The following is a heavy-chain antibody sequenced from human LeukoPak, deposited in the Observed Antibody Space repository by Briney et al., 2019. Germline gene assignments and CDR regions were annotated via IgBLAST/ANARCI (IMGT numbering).Heavy chain of an antibody. D-gene: IGHD3-10*01. Sequence: WASVKVSCTASGYTFTGYYMHWVRQAPGQGLEWMGWINPNSGGTNYAQKFQGRVTMTRDTSISTAYMELSRLRSDDTAVYYCARSRIVRGVNDAFDICGQGTMVTVSS. CDR1: GYTFTGYY. CDR2: INPNSGGT. V-gene: IGHV1-2*02. J-gene: IGHJ3*02. CDR3: ARSRIVRGVNDAFDI.